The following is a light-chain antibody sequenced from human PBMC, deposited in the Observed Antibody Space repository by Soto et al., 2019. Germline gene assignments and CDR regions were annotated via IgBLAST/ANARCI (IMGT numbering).Light chain of an antibody. CDR2: DAS. CDR1: QSVSSSY. CDR3: VHYGTSAL. J-gene: IGKJ3*01. Sequence: EIVLTQSPGTLSLSPGERATLSCRASQSVSSSYLAWYQQKPCQAPRLLIYDASRATGIPDRFSGSGSGTGFSLTITRLELEVFAVYYCVHYGTSALFGPGTEVDS. V-gene: IGKV3-20*01.